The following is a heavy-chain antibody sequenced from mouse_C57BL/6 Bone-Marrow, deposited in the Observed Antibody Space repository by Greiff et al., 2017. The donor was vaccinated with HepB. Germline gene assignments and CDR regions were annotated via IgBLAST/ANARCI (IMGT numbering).Heavy chain of an antibody. Sequence: EVQLKESGPGLVKPSQSLSLTCSVTGYSITSGYYWNWIRQFPGNKLEWMGYISYDGSNNYNPSPKNRISITRDTSKNQFFLKLNSVTTEDTATYYCARDGDYDYDVEYAMDYWGQGTSVTVSS. J-gene: IGHJ4*01. V-gene: IGHV3-6*01. D-gene: IGHD2-4*01. CDR1: GYSITSGYY. CDR3: ARDGDYDYDVEYAMDY. CDR2: ISYDGSN.